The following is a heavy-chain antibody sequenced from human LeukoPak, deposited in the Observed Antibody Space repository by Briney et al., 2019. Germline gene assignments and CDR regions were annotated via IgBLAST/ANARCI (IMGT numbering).Heavy chain of an antibody. Sequence: SETLSLTCAVYGGSFSGYYWSWIRQPPEKGLEWIGETNHSGSTNYNPSLKSRVTISVDTSKNQFSLKLSSVTAADTAVYYCARGWSKDVRLRPGRYYMDVWGKGTTVTVSS. D-gene: IGHD4-17*01. V-gene: IGHV4-34*01. J-gene: IGHJ6*03. CDR3: ARGWSKDVRLRPGRYYMDV. CDR2: TNHSGST. CDR1: GGSFSGYY.